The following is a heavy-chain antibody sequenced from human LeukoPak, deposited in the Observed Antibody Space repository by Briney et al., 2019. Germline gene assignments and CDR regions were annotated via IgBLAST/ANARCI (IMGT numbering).Heavy chain of an antibody. Sequence: GGSLRLSCVGSGYAFKSYSMNWVRQAPGKGLEWISYITSSSSSIFYAVPVRGRFTISRDNARNSLYLQMNSLRDEDTAVYYCTRGGSYFEKWGQGSLVTVTS. CDR1: GYAFKSYS. J-gene: IGHJ4*02. CDR2: ITSSSSSI. CDR3: TRGGSYFEK. V-gene: IGHV3-48*02. D-gene: IGHD3-10*01.